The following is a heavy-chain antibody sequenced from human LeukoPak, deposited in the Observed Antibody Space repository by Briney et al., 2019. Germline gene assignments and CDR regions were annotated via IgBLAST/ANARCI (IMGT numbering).Heavy chain of an antibody. J-gene: IGHJ6*03. CDR3: ARTWNMDV. Sequence: GGSLRLSCAASGFTVSSNYMSWVRQAPGKGLECVAVISNDGGYTNYVDSVKGRFTISRDNTKNTVDLQMNSLGAEDTAVYYCARTWNMDVWGTGTTVTVSS. CDR2: ISNDGGYT. V-gene: IGHV3-30*03. CDR1: GFTVSSNY. D-gene: IGHD3-3*01.